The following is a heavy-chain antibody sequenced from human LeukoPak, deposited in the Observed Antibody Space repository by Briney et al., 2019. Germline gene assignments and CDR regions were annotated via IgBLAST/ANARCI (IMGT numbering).Heavy chain of an antibody. Sequence: GGSLRLSCAASGFTFSSCSKNWVRQAPGKGLEWVSSISSSSSYIFYADSVKGRFTISRDNAKNSLYLQKNSLRAEDTAVYYCGRVMHGYNCVYYLWGQGTLVTVSS. V-gene: IGHV3-21*01. D-gene: IGHD3-22*01. CDR1: GFTFSSCS. J-gene: IGHJ4*02. CDR3: GRVMHGYNCVYYL. CDR2: ISSSSSYI.